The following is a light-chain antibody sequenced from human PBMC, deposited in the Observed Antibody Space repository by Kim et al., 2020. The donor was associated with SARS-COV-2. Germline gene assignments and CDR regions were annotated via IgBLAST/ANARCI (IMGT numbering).Light chain of an antibody. CDR1: SGSVVSNY. V-gene: IGLV6-57*03. CDR3: QSYDNNKQIV. CDR2: DDN. Sequence: TITICCAPSSGSVVSNYESLYQQRPARAPPTVIYDDNERPSWVRDRCSGALDSSSNSASLTISGLMTDDEAEYYWQSYDNNKQIVFGGGTQLTVL. J-gene: IGLJ2*01.